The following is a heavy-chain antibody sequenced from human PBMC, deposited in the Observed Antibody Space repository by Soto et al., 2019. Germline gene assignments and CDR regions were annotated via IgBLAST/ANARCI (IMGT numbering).Heavy chain of an antibody. CDR2: INPSGGST. V-gene: IGHV1-46*01. CDR3: ARYDFNGYYFDY. Sequence: QVQLVQSGAEVKKPGASVKVSCKASGYTFSTYYMHWVRQAPGQGYEWMGIINPSGGSTTYAQKFQARSNTTRDTSTTTVDKELSSLKSEDKAVDYGARYDFNGYYFDYWGQGTLVTVSS. D-gene: IGHD2-21*02. CDR1: GYTFSTYY. J-gene: IGHJ4*02.